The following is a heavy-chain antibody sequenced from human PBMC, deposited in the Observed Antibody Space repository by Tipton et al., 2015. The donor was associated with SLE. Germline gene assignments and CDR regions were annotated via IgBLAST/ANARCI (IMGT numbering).Heavy chain of an antibody. J-gene: IGHJ3*02. Sequence: TLSLTCTVSSGSISSSSYYWGWIRQPPGKGLEWIGSIYYSGSTYYNPSLKSRVTISVDTSKNQFSLKLSSVTAADTAVYYCAASGSYYRDAFDIWGQGTMVTVSS. D-gene: IGHD3-10*01. CDR2: IYYSGST. CDR1: SGSISSSSYY. V-gene: IGHV4-39*01. CDR3: AASGSYYRDAFDI.